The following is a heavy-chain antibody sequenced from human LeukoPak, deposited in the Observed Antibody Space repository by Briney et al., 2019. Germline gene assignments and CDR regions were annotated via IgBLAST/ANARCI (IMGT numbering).Heavy chain of an antibody. CDR3: AKDFAGYSGSGTYYKGLDYFYGMDV. CDR2: IWYDGSKK. J-gene: IGHJ6*02. Sequence: PGRSLRLSCAASGFTFSSYGMHWVRQVPGKGLEWVAVIWYDGSKKYYADSVKGRFTISRDNSKNTLYLQMSSLRAEDTAVYYCAKDFAGYSGSGTYYKGLDYFYGMDVWGQGTTVTVSS. V-gene: IGHV3-33*06. D-gene: IGHD3-10*01. CDR1: GFTFSSYG.